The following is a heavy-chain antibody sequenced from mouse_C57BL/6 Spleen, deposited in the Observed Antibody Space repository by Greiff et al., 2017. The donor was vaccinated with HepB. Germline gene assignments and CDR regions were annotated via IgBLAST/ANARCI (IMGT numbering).Heavy chain of an antibody. D-gene: IGHD6-2*01. Sequence: EVQLVESGPELVKPGASVKMSCKASGYTFTDYNMHWVKQSHGKSLEWIGYINPNNGGTSYNQKFKGKATLTVNKSSSTAYMELRSLTSEDSAVYYCARESLYYYAMDYWGQGTSVTVSS. J-gene: IGHJ4*01. V-gene: IGHV1-22*01. CDR1: GYTFTDYN. CDR3: ARESLYYYAMDY. CDR2: INPNNGGT.